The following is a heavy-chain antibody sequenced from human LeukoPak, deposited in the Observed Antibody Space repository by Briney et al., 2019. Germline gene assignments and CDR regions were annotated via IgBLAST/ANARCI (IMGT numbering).Heavy chain of an antibody. CDR2: ISYDGSNK. J-gene: IGHJ3*02. Sequence: PGGSLRLSCAASGFTFSSYAMHWVRQAPGKGLEWVAVISYDGSNKNYAGSVKGRFTISRDNSKNSLYLQMNSLRSEDTAVYYCARRHDGFDIWGQGTMVTVSS. V-gene: IGHV3-30-3*01. D-gene: IGHD6-25*01. CDR1: GFTFSSYA. CDR3: ARRHDGFDI.